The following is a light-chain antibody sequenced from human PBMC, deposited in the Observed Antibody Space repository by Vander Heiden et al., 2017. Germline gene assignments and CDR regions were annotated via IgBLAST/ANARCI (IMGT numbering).Light chain of an antibody. CDR2: DVS. Sequence: AWAQPRSVSGSPEQSVTISCTGTSSDVGDYNYVSWYQQHPGKAPKLMIYDVSKRPSGVPDRFSGSKSGNTASLTISGLQAEDEADYYCCSYAGTYTVWVFGGGTKLTVL. CDR1: SSDVGDYNY. CDR3: CSYAGTYTVWV. V-gene: IGLV2-11*01. J-gene: IGLJ3*02.